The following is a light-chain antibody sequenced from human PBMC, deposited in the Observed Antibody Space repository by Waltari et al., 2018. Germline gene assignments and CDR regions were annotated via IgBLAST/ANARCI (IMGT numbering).Light chain of an antibody. CDR3: QQANSFPVT. CDR2: AAS. V-gene: IGKV1-12*01. CDR1: QGISSW. Sequence: DIQMTQSPSSVSASVGDRVTITCRASQGISSWLAWYPQKPGKAPKLLIYAASSLQSGVPSRFSGSGSGTDFTLTISSLQPEDFATYYCQQANSFPVTFGPGTKVDIK. J-gene: IGKJ3*01.